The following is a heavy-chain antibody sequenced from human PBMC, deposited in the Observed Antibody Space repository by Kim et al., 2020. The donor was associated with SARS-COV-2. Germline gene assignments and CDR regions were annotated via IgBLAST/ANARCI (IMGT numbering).Heavy chain of an antibody. V-gene: IGHV3-30*18. J-gene: IGHJ6*02. D-gene: IGHD3-22*01. CDR2: ISYDGSNK. CDR1: GFTFSSYG. CDR3: AKDLTDLYYYDSSGYLNYYYYYGMDV. Sequence: GGSLRLSCAASGFTFSSYGMHWVRQAPGKGLEWVAVISYDGSNKYYADSVKGRFTISRDNSKNTLYLQMNSLRAEDTAVYYCAKDLTDLYYYDSSGYLNYYYYYGMDVWGQGTTVTVSS.